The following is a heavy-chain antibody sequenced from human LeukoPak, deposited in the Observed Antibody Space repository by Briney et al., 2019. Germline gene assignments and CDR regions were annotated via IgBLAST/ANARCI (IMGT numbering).Heavy chain of an antibody. CDR2: IIPIFGTA. CDR3: ARAIVATITLGFGY. J-gene: IGHJ4*02. D-gene: IGHD5-12*01. V-gene: IGHV1-69*05. Sequence: SVKVSCKASGGTFSSYAISWVRQAPGQGLEWMGGIIPIFGTADYAQKFQGRVTITTDESTSTAYMELSSLRSEDTAVYYCARAIVATITLGFGYWGQGTLVTVSS. CDR1: GGTFSSYA.